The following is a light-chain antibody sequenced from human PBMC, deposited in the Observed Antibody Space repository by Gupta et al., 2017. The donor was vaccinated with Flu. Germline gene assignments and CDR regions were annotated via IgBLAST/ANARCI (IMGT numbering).Light chain of an antibody. V-gene: IGLV1-47*01. CDR2: RSN. J-gene: IGLJ3*02. CDR3: AAWDDSLSGGV. CDR1: SSNIGSNY. Sequence: QSVLTQAPSASGTPGQRVTISCSGSSSNIGSNYVFWYQQFPGTAPKLLISRSNQRPSGVPDRFSGSKSDTSASLAISGLRSGDEADYDCAAWDDSLSGGVFGGGTKLTVL.